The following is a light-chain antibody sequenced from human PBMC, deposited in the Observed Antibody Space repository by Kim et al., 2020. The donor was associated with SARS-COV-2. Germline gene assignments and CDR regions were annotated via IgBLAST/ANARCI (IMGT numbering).Light chain of an antibody. CDR3: KQALQNPLA. CDR1: HGPLQSYRTPF. V-gene: IGKV2-28*01. Sequence: PAPLSSTLSHGPLQSYRTPFCGLYRPKPGPAAPLPILLGFKAASGVPDRFSGSGSGTDFTLNISRVEAEDVGMYYCKQALQNPLAFGGGTKVDI. CDR2: LGF. J-gene: IGKJ4*01.